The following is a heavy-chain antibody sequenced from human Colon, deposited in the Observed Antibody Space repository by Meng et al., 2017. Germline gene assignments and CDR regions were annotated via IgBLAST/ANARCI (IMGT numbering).Heavy chain of an antibody. D-gene: IGHD6-19*01. CDR2: IGHSGFT. V-gene: IGHV4-34*01. Sequence: QVQLQQWGAGLLKPSETLSLTCAVYGGSFGCYYWGWFRQPPGKGLGWFGSIGHSGFTYYTPSLKSRVTVSIDTSRNQFSLWLTSVTAAETAVYYCVRSSGWVKTGFDPWGQGTLVTVSS. CDR1: GGSFGCYY. J-gene: IGHJ5*02. CDR3: VRSSGWVKTGFDP.